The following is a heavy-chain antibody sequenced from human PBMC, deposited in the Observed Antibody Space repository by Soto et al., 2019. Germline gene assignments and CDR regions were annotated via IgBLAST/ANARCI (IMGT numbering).Heavy chain of an antibody. Sequence: SVKDSCKSSGCTLSSYAISVVRQAPGQGLEWMGGIIPIFGKANYAQKFQGRVTITADESTSTAYMELSSLRSEDTAVYYWARVGGYSYGYFDYWGQGTVVTVSS. CDR2: IIPIFGKA. J-gene: IGHJ4*02. V-gene: IGHV1-69*13. D-gene: IGHD5-18*01. CDR1: GCTLSSYA. CDR3: ARVGGYSYGYFDY.